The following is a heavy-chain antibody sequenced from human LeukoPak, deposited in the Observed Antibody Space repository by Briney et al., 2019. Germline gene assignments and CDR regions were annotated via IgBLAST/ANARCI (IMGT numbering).Heavy chain of an antibody. CDR2: INSDGSST. CDR3: ARGYGSSRGWY. D-gene: IGHD6-6*01. J-gene: IGHJ4*02. Sequence: GGSLRLSCAASGFTFSSYAMSWVRQAPGKGLVWVSRINSDGSSTSYADSAKGRFTISRDNAKNTLYLQMNSLRAEDTAVYYCARGYGSSRGWYWGQGTLVTVSS. V-gene: IGHV3-74*01. CDR1: GFTFSSYA.